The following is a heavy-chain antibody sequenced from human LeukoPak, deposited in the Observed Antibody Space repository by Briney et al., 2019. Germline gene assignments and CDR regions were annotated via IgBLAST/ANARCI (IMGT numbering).Heavy chain of an antibody. CDR2: ITGSGGNT. CDR1: GSTFSNHA. V-gene: IGHV3-23*01. Sequence: GASLRLSCAASGSTFSNHAMSWVRQAPGKGLEWVSAITGSGGNTYYADSVKGRFTISRDNSKNTLYLQMNSLRDEDTAVYYCAKWGDFDVLTGYYVPDFWGQGTLVTVSS. J-gene: IGHJ4*02. D-gene: IGHD3-9*01. CDR3: AKWGDFDVLTGYYVPDF.